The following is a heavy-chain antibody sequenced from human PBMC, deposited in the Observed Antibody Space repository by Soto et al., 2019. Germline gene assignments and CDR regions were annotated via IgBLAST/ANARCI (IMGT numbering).Heavy chain of an antibody. CDR2: ISAYNGNT. D-gene: IGHD3-3*01. J-gene: IGHJ4*02. CDR3: ARDFRNTYYDFWSGYYRY. V-gene: IGHV1-18*01. CDR1: GYTFTSYG. Sequence: GASVKVSCKASGYTFTSYGISWVRQAPGQGLEWMGWISAYNGNTNYAQKLQGRVTMTTDTSTSTAYMELRSLRSDDTAVYYCARDFRNTYYDFWSGYYRYWGQGTLVTVSS.